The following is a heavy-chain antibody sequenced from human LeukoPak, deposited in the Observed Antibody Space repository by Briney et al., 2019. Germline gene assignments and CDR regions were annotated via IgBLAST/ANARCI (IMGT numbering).Heavy chain of an antibody. CDR1: GGPISSSNW. CDR3: ARRTILTGSDY. J-gene: IGHJ4*02. D-gene: IGHD3-9*01. Sequence: PSGTLSLTCAVSGGPISSSNWWSWVRQPPGKGLEWIGEIHHTGITNYNPSLKSRVTMSVDKSKNQFSLKLSSVTAADTAVYYCARRTILTGSDYWGQGTLVTVSS. V-gene: IGHV4-4*02. CDR2: IHHTGIT.